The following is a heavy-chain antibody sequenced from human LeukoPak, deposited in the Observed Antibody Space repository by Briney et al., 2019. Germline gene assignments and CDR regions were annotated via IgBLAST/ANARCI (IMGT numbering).Heavy chain of an antibody. J-gene: IGHJ6*02. CDR1: GYSFTSYW. CDR3: ASPGFDGMDV. D-gene: IGHD3-16*01. V-gene: IGHV1-18*04. CDR2: ISAYNGNT. Sequence: PGESLKISCKGSGYSFTSYWISWVRQAPGQGLEWMGWISAYNGNTNYAQKLQGRVTMTTDTSTSTAYMELRSLRSDDTAVYYCASPGFDGMDVWGQGTTVTVSS.